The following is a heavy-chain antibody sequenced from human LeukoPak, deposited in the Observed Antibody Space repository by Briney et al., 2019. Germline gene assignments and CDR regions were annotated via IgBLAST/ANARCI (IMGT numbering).Heavy chain of an antibody. CDR3: ARDRHGSGSAHSFDP. CDR1: GGSISSYY. CDR2: IYYSGST. J-gene: IGHJ5*02. D-gene: IGHD3-10*01. Sequence: SSEPLSLTCTVSGGSISSYYWSWIRQPPGKGLEWIGYIYYSGSTNYNPSLKSRVTISVDTSKNQISLKLSSVTAADTAVYYCARDRHGSGSAHSFDPWGQGTLVTVSS. V-gene: IGHV4-59*01.